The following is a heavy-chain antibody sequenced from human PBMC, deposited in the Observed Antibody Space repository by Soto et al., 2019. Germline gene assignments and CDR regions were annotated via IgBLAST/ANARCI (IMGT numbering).Heavy chain of an antibody. J-gene: IGHJ4*02. CDR2: IYNSGST. Sequence: QVQLQESGPGLVKPSQTLSLTCTVSGGSISSGDYYWSWIRQPPGKGLEWLGYIYNSGSTYYNPSLKSRVTISVDTSENQFSLKLSSVTAADTAVYYCARDADIVGTFDYWGQGTLVTVSS. CDR1: GGSISSGDYY. CDR3: ARDADIVGTFDY. D-gene: IGHD2-15*01. V-gene: IGHV4-30-4*01.